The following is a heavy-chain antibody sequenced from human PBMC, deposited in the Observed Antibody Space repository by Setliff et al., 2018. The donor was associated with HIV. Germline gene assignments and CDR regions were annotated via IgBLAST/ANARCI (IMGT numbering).Heavy chain of an antibody. V-gene: IGHV4-61*09. CDR3: ASRIYYYDESRVLREEGFVP. CDR1: GGSISSGNYY. J-gene: IGHJ5*02. D-gene: IGHD3-22*01. Sequence: SETLSLTCSVSGGSISSGNYYWGWTRQPAGKGLEWIGHIYTDGTIKYNPSLKSRLTISLDTSKNQFSLKLNSVTAADTAMYYCASRIYYYDESRVLREEGFVPWGQGTLVTVSS. CDR2: IYTDGTI.